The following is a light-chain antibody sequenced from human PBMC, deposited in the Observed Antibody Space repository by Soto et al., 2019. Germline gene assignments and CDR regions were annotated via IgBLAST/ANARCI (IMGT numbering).Light chain of an antibody. V-gene: IGKV3-20*01. J-gene: IGKJ2*01. CDR1: QSVSSNY. Sequence: IVLTQSPGTLSLSPGERATLSCRASQSVSSNYLAWYQQKPGQAPRLLIYGASRWAAGIPNSISGSESGTDFTHTIRILEPEDFAVYFCQQYGRSSKFTFSQSTKSEIK. CDR3: QQYGRSSKFT. CDR2: GAS.